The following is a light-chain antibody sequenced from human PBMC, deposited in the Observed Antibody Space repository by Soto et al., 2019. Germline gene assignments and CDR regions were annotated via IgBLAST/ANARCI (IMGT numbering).Light chain of an antibody. J-gene: IGLJ2*01. CDR2: EVS. V-gene: IGLV2-14*01. Sequence: QSALTQPAAVSGSPGQSITISCTGTSSDIGGHNFVSWYQHHPGNAPKLLIYEVSYRASGVSNRFTGSKSANTASLTISGLPAEDEADYSCSSYTTSSYVVFGGGTQLTVL. CDR3: SSYTTSSYVV. CDR1: SSDIGGHNF.